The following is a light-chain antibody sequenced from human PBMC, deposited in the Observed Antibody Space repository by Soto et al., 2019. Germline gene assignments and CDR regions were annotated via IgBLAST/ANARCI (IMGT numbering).Light chain of an antibody. CDR3: SSYTTSSTWV. J-gene: IGLJ3*02. CDR2: AVT. Sequence: QSALTQPASVSGSPGQTITIPCTGTSSDVGRYNYVSWYQQHPGKAPKLMIYAVTNRPSGVSNRFSGSKSGSTASLTISGLQAEDEADYYCSSYTTSSTWVFGGGTKVTVL. CDR1: SSDVGRYNY. V-gene: IGLV2-14*01.